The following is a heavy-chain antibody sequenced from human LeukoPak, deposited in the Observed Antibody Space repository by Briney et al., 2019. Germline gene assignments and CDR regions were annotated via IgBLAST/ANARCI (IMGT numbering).Heavy chain of an antibody. D-gene: IGHD6-19*01. V-gene: IGHV3-7*01. CDR3: AKDSSGLGY. CDR1: GFTFSTSW. CDR2: IKKDGSET. Sequence: GGSLRLSCAASGFTFSTSWMSWVRQVPGKGLEWVANIKKDGSETYYVDSVKGRFTISRDNAKNTLYLQMNSLRAEDTAVYYCAKDSSGLGYWGQGTLVTVSS. J-gene: IGHJ4*02.